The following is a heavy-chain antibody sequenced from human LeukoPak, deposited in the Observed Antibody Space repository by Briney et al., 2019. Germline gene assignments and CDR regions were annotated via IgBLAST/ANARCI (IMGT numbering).Heavy chain of an antibody. D-gene: IGHD2-21*01. J-gene: IGHJ6*02. Sequence: SETLSLTCTVSGGSISSYYWSWIRQPPGKGLEWIGYIYYSGSTNYNPSLKSRVTISVDTSKNQFSLKLSSVTAADTAVYYCARGLWSTYYYGMDVWGQGTTVTVSS. CDR2: IYYSGST. CDR1: GGSISSYY. CDR3: ARGLWSTYYYGMDV. V-gene: IGHV4-59*01.